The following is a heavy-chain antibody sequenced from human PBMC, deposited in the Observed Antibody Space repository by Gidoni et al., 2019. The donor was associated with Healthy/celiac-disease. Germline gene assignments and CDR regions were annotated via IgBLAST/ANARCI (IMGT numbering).Heavy chain of an antibody. CDR1: GFTFSRYG. Sequence: QVQRVESGGGVVQPGRSLRLSCAAYGFTFSRYGMHWVRQAPGKVLEWVAVIWYDGSNKYYADSVKGRFTISRDNSKNTLYLQMNSLRAEDTAVYYCARDLGDAFDIWGQGTMVTVSS. J-gene: IGHJ3*02. V-gene: IGHV3-33*01. CDR2: IWYDGSNK. D-gene: IGHD3-10*01. CDR3: ARDLGDAFDI.